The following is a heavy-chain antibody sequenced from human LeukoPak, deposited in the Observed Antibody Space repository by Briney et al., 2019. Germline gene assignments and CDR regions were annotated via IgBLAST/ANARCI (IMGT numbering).Heavy chain of an antibody. Sequence: GESLEISCMASGYTFTSYWIVWVRQMPGKGLEWMGIIYPGDSDTRYSPSFQRQVTLSADKSISTAYLQWSSLKASDTAIYYCARFSDTSGCFDPWGQGTLVTVSS. V-gene: IGHV5-51*01. CDR2: IYPGDSDT. CDR1: GYTFTSYW. CDR3: ARFSDTSGCFDP. J-gene: IGHJ5*02. D-gene: IGHD6-19*01.